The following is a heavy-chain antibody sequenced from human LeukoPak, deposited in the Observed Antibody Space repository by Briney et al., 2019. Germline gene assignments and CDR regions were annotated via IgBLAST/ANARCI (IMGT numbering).Heavy chain of an antibody. J-gene: IGHJ4*02. CDR1: GFTVSSNY. CDR2: IYSGGST. D-gene: IGHD3-22*01. Sequence: GGSLRLSCAASGFTVSSNYMSWVRQAPGKGLEWVSVIYSGGSTYYADSVKGRFTISRDNSKNTLYLQMNSLRAEDTAVYYCARNSGYYDVDFGYWGQGTLVTVSS. CDR3: ARNSGYYDVDFGY. V-gene: IGHV3-66*01.